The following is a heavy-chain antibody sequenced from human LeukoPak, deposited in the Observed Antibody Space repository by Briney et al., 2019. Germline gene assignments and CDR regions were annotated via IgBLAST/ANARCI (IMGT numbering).Heavy chain of an antibody. CDR1: GYTFTGYY. V-gene: IGHV1-2*06. CDR2: INPNSGGT. J-gene: IGHJ4*02. D-gene: IGHD3-10*01. CDR3: ARALLWFGELSDY. Sequence: ASVKVSCKASGYTFTGYYMHWVRQAPGQGLEWMGRINPNSGGTNYAQKFQGRVTMTRDTSISTAYMELSRLRSDDTAVYYCARALLWFGELSDYWDQGTLVTVSS.